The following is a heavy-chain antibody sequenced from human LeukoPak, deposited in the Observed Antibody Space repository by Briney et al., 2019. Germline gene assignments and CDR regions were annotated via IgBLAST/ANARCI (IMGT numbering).Heavy chain of an antibody. CDR3: ARAMTTTPDCLDY. J-gene: IGHJ4*02. CDR2: ISSSGSTI. CDR1: GFTFSDYY. D-gene: IGHD4-11*01. V-gene: IGHV3-11*01. Sequence: GGSLRRSCAASGFTFSDYYMSWIRQAPGKGLEWVSYISSSGSTIYYADSVKGRFTISRDNAKNSLYLQMNSLRAEDTAVYYCARAMTTTPDCLDYWGQGTLVTVSS.